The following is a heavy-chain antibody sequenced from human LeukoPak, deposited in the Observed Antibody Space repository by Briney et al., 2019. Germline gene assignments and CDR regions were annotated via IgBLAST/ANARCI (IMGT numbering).Heavy chain of an antibody. CDR3: ARGAISSWYED. D-gene: IGHD6-13*01. CDR1: GLTVSSSY. CDR2: LYSGGSI. Sequence: GGSLRLSCAGSGLTVSSSYMSWVRQAPGKGLEWVSVLYSGGSIFYADSVKGRFTISRDISKNMLYLQMNSLRADDTAVYYCARGAISSWYEDWGQGTLVTVSS. V-gene: IGHV3-66*01. J-gene: IGHJ4*02.